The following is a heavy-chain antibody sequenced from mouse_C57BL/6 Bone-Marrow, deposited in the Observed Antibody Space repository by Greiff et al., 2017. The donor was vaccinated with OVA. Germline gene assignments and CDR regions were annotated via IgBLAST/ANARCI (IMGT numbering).Heavy chain of an antibody. J-gene: IGHJ1*03. Sequence: QVQLQQSGTELVKPGASVKLSCKASGYTFTSYWMHWVKQRPGQGLEWIGNINPSSGGTNYNEKFKSKATLTVDKSSSTAYMQLSSLTSEDSAVYDCAINYRWYWYLDVWGTGTTVTVSS. D-gene: IGHD1-1*01. CDR1: GYTFTSYW. V-gene: IGHV1-53*01. CDR2: INPSSGGT. CDR3: AINYRWYWYLDV.